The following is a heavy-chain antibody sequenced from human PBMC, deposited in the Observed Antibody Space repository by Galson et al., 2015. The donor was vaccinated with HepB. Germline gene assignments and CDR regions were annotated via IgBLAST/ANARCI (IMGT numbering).Heavy chain of an antibody. D-gene: IGHD3-22*01. J-gene: IGHJ4*02. V-gene: IGHV1-46*01. CDR1: GYTFTSYY. CDR2: INPSGGST. CDR3: ASRATNYYDSSGYSGGLGY. Sequence: SVKVSCKASGYTFTSYYMHWVRQAPGQGLEWMGIINPSGGSTSYAQKFQGRVTMTRDTSTSTVYMELSSLRSEDTAVYYCASRATNYYDSSGYSGGLGYWGQGTLVTVSS.